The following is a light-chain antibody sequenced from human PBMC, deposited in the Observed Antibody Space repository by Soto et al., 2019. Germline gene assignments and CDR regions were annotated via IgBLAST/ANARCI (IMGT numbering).Light chain of an antibody. Sequence: QSVLTQPPSASGTPGQRVTISCSGGSSNIGSNTVNWYQQLPGTAPKLLIYSNIQRSSGVPDRFSGSKSGTSASLAISGLQSEDEADYYCSAWDDSLNGVFFGGGTKVTVL. CDR1: SSNIGSNT. CDR3: SAWDDSLNGVF. CDR2: SNI. V-gene: IGLV1-44*01. J-gene: IGLJ2*01.